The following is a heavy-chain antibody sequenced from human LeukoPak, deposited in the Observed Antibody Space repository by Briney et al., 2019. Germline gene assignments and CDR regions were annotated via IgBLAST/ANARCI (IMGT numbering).Heavy chain of an antibody. CDR3: ARPRHNWNYYFDY. CDR1: GGSITSSGYY. D-gene: IGHD1-7*01. Sequence: SETLSLTCTVSGGSITSSGYYWGWICQPPGKGLERIGTIYYGWSTYYNPSLKSRVTISVDTSKNQFFLNMSSVTAADTAVYYCARPRHNWNYYFDYWGQGTLVTVSS. CDR2: IYYGWST. J-gene: IGHJ4*02. V-gene: IGHV4-39*01.